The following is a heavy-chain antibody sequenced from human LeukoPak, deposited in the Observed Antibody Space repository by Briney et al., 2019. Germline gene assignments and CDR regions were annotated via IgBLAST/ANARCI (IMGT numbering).Heavy chain of an antibody. J-gene: IGHJ6*02. CDR1: GGSISSYY. Sequence: SETLSLTCTVSGGSISSYYWSWIRQPPGKGLEWVGYIYYSGSTNYNPSLESRVTISVDTSKNQFSPKLSSVTAADTAVYYCATINYDFWSGYSDAHYYYYGMDVWGQGTTVTVSS. D-gene: IGHD3-3*01. CDR3: ATINYDFWSGYSDAHYYYYGMDV. V-gene: IGHV4-59*08. CDR2: IYYSGST.